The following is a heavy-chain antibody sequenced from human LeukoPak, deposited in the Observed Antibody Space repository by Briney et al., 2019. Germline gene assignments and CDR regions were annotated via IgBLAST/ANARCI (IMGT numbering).Heavy chain of an antibody. CDR2: ISGSGGST. Sequence: GGSLRLSCAASGFTFSSYAMSWVRQAPGKGLEWVSAISGSGGSTYYADSVKGRFTISRDNSKNTLYLQMNSLRAEDTAVYYCAKDLGYFDWFTYYLDYWGQGTLVTVSS. D-gene: IGHD3-9*01. V-gene: IGHV3-23*01. CDR1: GFTFSSYA. CDR3: AKDLGYFDWFTYYLDY. J-gene: IGHJ4*02.